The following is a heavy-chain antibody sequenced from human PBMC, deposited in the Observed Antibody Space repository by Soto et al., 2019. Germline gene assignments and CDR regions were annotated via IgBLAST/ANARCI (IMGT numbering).Heavy chain of an antibody. CDR3: ARDRGVAPPVAGNTHYYYYMDV. CDR1: GYSFTNYG. D-gene: IGHD6-19*01. Sequence: QDQLVQSGVEVKKPGASVKVSCKASGYSFTNYGITWVRQAPGQGFEWMGWISAYNGNTNYAQKFQGRVTMTTDASTSTGYVELRSLRSDDTAVYYCARDRGVAPPVAGNTHYYYYMDVWGKGTTVTVSS. V-gene: IGHV1-18*01. CDR2: ISAYNGNT. J-gene: IGHJ6*03.